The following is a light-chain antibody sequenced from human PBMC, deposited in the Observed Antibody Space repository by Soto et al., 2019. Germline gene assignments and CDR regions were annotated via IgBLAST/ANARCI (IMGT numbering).Light chain of an antibody. CDR1: QNIYSF. CDR3: QQRLFWPLFT. J-gene: IGKJ2*01. Sequence: EIVLTQSPATVSLSPGESATLSCRASQNIYSFLAWYQQRPGQAPRLLIYDASFRATAIPARFNGSGSGTDFNLTITRLEPEDFAVYYCQQRLFWPLFTFGQGTRLEIK. V-gene: IGKV3-11*01. CDR2: DAS.